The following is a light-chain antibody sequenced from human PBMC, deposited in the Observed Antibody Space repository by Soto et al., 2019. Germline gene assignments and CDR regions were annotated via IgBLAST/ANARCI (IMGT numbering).Light chain of an antibody. CDR3: QAWDSSTDRVV. Sequence: SYELTQPPSVSVSPGQTASITCSGDKLGDKYVSWYHQKPGQSPVLVIYEDSKRPSGIPERFSGPNSGNTATLIISGTQTMDEADYYCQAWDSSTDRVVFGGGTKVTVL. CDR1: KLGDKY. V-gene: IGLV3-1*01. J-gene: IGLJ2*01. CDR2: EDS.